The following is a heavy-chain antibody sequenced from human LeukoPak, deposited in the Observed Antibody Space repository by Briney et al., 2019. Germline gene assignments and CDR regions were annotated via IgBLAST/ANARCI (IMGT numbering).Heavy chain of an antibody. CDR1: GYTFTGYY. CDR3: ARPFYDILTGYHYYFDY. Sequence: ASVKVSCKASGYTFTGYYMHWVRQAPGQGLEWMGWINPNSGGTNYAQKFQGRVTMTRDTSISTAYMELSRLRSDDTAVYYCARPFYDILTGYHYYFDYWGQGTLVTVSS. D-gene: IGHD3-9*01. J-gene: IGHJ4*02. V-gene: IGHV1-2*02. CDR2: INPNSGGT.